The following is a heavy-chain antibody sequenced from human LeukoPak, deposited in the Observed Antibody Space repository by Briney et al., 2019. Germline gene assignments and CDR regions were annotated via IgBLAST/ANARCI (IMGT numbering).Heavy chain of an antibody. J-gene: IGHJ4*02. V-gene: IGHV1-2*06. CDR3: ARGIPPGYDILTGLPPEDY. CDR1: GYTFTGYY. D-gene: IGHD3-9*01. Sequence: VASVKVSCKASGYTFTGYYMHWVRQAPGQGLEWMGRINPNSGGTNYAQKSQGRVTMTRDTSISTAYMELSRLRSDDTAVYYCARGIPPGYDILTGLPPEDYWGQGTLVTVSS. CDR2: INPNSGGT.